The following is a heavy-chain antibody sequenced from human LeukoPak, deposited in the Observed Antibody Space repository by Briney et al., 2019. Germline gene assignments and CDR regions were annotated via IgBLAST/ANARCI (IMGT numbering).Heavy chain of an antibody. CDR3: ATLSGSYYRDY. CDR1: GFTFSSYA. D-gene: IGHD1-26*01. V-gene: IGHV3-23*01. CDR2: ISGSGGST. J-gene: IGHJ4*02. Sequence: GGSLRLSCAASGFTFSSYAMSWVRQAPGKGLEWVSAISGSGGSTYYADSVKGRFTISRDNAKNSLYPQMNSLRAEDTAVYYCATLSGSYYRDYWGQGTLVTVSS.